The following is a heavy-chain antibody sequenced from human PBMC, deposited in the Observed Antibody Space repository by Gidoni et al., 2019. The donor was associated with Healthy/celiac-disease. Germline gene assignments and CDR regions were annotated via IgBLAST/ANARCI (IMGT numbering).Heavy chain of an antibody. D-gene: IGHD3-16*02. J-gene: IGHJ4*02. CDR3: TTDLRYYDYVWGSYRPMYYFDY. V-gene: IGHV3-15*01. CDR1: GFTFSNAW. CDR2: IKSKTDGGKT. Sequence: EVQLVESGGGLVKPGGSLRLSCAASGFTFSNAWMSWVRPAPGKGLEWVGRIKSKTDGGKTDYAAPVKGRFTISRDDSKNTLYLQMNSLKTEDTAVYYCTTDLRYYDYVWGSYRPMYYFDYWGQGTLVTVSS.